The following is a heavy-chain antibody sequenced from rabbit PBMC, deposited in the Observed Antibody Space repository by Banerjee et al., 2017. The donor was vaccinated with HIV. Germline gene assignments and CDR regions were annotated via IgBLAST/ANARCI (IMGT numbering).Heavy chain of an antibody. CDR2: INTSSGNT. V-gene: IGHV1S45*01. CDR3: ARGAGYPGYGYPTYYFDL. J-gene: IGHJ4*01. Sequence: QEQLVESGGGLVQPGGSLKLSCKASGFDFSSYGVSWVRQAPGKGLEWIACINTSSGNTVYATWAKGRFTISKTSWTTVTLQMTRLTAADTATYFCARGAGYPGYGYPTYYFDLWGQGTLVTVS. D-gene: IGHD7-1*01. CDR1: GFDFSSYG.